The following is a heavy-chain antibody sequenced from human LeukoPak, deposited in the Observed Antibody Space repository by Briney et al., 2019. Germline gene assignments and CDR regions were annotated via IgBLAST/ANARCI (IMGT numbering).Heavy chain of an antibody. Sequence: MSSETLSLTCTVSGASTASHYWTWLRQPPGKELEWIAYMFDTVSTKSNPSLKSRLTLSVDTSKKQLSLRLSSVTAADTAVYYCATIKRGSTYGYFDFWGQGIKVTVS. CDR2: MFDTVST. V-gene: IGHV4-59*11. J-gene: IGHJ4*02. D-gene: IGHD5-18*01. CDR1: GASTASHY. CDR3: ATIKRGSTYGYFDF.